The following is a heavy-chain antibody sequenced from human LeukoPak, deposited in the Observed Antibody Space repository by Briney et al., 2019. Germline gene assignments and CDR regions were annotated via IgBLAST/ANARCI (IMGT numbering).Heavy chain of an antibody. CDR1: KFTFSSYG. CDR2: IRYDGSNK. J-gene: IGHJ4*02. V-gene: IGHV3-30*02. Sequence: GGSLRLSCAASKFTFSSYGMHWVRQAPGKGLEWVAFIRYDGSNKYYADSVKGRFTISRDNSKNTLYLQMNSLRAEDTAVYYCAKVTYGSGTYGAFDYWGQGTLVTVSS. D-gene: IGHD3-10*01. CDR3: AKVTYGSGTYGAFDY.